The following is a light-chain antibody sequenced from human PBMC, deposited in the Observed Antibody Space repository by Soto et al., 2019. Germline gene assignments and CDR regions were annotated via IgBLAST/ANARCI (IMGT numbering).Light chain of an antibody. CDR2: GAS. CDR3: QQYGSSPPSST. J-gene: IGKJ5*01. CDR1: QSVSGSH. V-gene: IGKV3-20*01. Sequence: VLRQAPGNLFLPPGGRTTLSCRASQSVSGSHLAWYQQKPGQAPRLLIYGASNRATDIPDRFSGRGSGTDFTLTISRLEPEDFAVYYCQQYGSSPPSSTFGQGTLPANK.